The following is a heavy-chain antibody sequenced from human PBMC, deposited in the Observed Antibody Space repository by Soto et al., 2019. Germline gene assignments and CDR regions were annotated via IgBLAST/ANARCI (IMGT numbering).Heavy chain of an antibody. J-gene: IGHJ4*02. V-gene: IGHV4-4*02. CDR3: ARGWGSTTSFDY. Sequence: QVQLQESGPGLVKPSGTLSLTCAVSSGSISSSNWWSWVRHPPGKGLEWIGEIYHSGSTNYNPSLKRRVPISVDKSKTQLSLKLSSVTAADTAVYYCARGWGSTTSFDYWGQGTLVTVSS. D-gene: IGHD1-1*01. CDR1: SGSISSSNW. CDR2: IYHSGST.